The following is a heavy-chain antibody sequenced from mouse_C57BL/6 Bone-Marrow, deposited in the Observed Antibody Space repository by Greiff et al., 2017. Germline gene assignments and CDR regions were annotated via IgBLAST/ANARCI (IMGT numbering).Heavy chain of an antibody. CDR3: TTTLRPFAY. CDR2: IDPENGDT. Sequence: VQLKQSGAELVRPGASVKLSCTASGFNIKDDYMHWVKQRPEQGLEWIGWIDPENGDTEYASKCQGKATITADTSSNTAYLQLSSLTSEDTAVYYCTTTLRPFAYWGQGTLVTVSA. V-gene: IGHV14-4*01. CDR1: GFNIKDDY. J-gene: IGHJ3*01. D-gene: IGHD1-1*01.